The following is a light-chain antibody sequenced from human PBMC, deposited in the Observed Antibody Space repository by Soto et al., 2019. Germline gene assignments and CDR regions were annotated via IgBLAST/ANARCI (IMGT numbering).Light chain of an antibody. Sequence: DIVMTQSPDSLAVSLGERATFDCKSSQSVLYSSNNNNYLAWYQQKPGQPPKLLIYWASTRKSGVPDRFSGSGSGTDFTLTISSLQAEDVAVYYCLQYLNVPRTFGQGTKVEIK. J-gene: IGKJ1*01. V-gene: IGKV4-1*01. CDR1: QSVLYSSNNNNY. CDR2: WAS. CDR3: LQYLNVPRT.